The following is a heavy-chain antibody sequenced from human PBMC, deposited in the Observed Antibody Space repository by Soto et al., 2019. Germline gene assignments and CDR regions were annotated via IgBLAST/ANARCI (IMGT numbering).Heavy chain of an antibody. CDR1: VYTFTSYG. CDR3: ARDAPPEDY. Sequence: QVQLWRSGAEVKKPGASVKVSCRASVYTFTSYGISWVRRAPGQGLEWLGWISAYNGNTNYAQKPQGRVTMTTDTSTSTAYMELRSLRSDDTAVYYCARDAPPEDYWGQGTLVTVSS. J-gene: IGHJ4*02. CDR2: ISAYNGNT. V-gene: IGHV1-18*01.